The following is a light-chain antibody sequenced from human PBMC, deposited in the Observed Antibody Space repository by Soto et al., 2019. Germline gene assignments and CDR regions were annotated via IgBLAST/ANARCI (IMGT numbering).Light chain of an antibody. Sequence: ALTQPASVSGSPGQSITISCTGTSSDVGSYNLVSWYQQHPGKAPKLMIYEGSKRPSGVSNRFSGSKSGNTASLTISGLQAEDEADYYCCSYAGSSTNVFGTGTKV. J-gene: IGLJ1*01. CDR2: EGS. CDR1: SSDVGSYNL. V-gene: IGLV2-23*01. CDR3: CSYAGSSTNV.